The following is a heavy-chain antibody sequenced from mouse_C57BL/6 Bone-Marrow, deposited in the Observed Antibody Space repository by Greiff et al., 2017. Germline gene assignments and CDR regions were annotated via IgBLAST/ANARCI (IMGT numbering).Heavy chain of an antibody. CDR2: IYPGSGST. V-gene: IGHV1-55*01. CDR3: ASPLYWYFDV. Sequence: QVQLQQPGAELVKPGASVKMSCKASGYTFTSYWITWVKQRPGQGLEWIGDIYPGSGSTNYNEKFKSKDTLTVDTSSSTAYMQLSSLTSEDSAVYYCASPLYWYFDVWGTGTTVTVSS. J-gene: IGHJ1*03. CDR1: GYTFTSYW.